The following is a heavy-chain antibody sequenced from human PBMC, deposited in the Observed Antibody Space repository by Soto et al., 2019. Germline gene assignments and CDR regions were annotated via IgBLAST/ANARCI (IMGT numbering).Heavy chain of an antibody. J-gene: IGHJ6*02. CDR2: MNPNSGNT. D-gene: IGHD3-3*01. CDR1: GYTFTSYD. Sequence: ASVKVSCKASGYTFTSYDINWVRQATGQGLEWMGWMNPNSGNTGYAQKFQGRVTMTRNTSRSTAYMELSSLRSEDTAVYYCARYRLYYDFWSGYPDYYYGMDVWGQGTTVTVSS. V-gene: IGHV1-8*01. CDR3: ARYRLYYDFWSGYPDYYYGMDV.